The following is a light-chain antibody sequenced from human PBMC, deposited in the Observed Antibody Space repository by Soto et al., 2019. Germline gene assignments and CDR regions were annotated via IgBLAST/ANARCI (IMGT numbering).Light chain of an antibody. CDR3: QSSDSSLSAV. CDR1: SSNIGAGYD. CDR2: GNN. J-gene: IGLJ1*01. Sequence: QSVLTQPPSVSGAPGQRVTISCTGGSSNIGAGYDVHWYQQLPGTAPKLLISGNNNRPSGVPDRFSGSKSGTSASLAINGLQAEDEADYYCQSSDSSLSAVFGTGTQVTVL. V-gene: IGLV1-40*01.